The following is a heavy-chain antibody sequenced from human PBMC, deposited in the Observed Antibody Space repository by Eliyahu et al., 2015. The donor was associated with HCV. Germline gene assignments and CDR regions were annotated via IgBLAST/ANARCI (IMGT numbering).Heavy chain of an antibody. CDR2: IYYSGNT. CDR3: ARGRAGYSSGWQIDY. J-gene: IGHJ4*02. D-gene: IGHD6-19*01. V-gene: IGHV4-31*03. CDR1: XGXXSXGEYY. Sequence: QVHLQESGPGLVKPSQTLSLXCSVSXGXXSXGEYYWSWIRQYPGKGLEWIGYIYYSGNTYYNLSLKSRLTISLDTSKNQFSLKLSSVTAADTAVYYCARGRAGYSSGWQIDYWGQGTLVTVSS.